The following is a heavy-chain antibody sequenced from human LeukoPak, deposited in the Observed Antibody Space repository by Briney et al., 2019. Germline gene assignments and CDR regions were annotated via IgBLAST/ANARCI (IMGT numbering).Heavy chain of an antibody. CDR2: ISSSGST. CDR3: ARGPYSYDSSGAFDI. CDR1: GDSISSGDYN. Sequence: SETLSLTCTVSGDSISSGDYNWGWLRQPAGKGLEWIGRISSSGSTNYNPSLKSPVTISVDTSKNQFSLKLSSVTAADTAVYFCARGPYSYDSSGAFDIWGQGTMVTVSS. D-gene: IGHD3-22*01. V-gene: IGHV4-61*02. J-gene: IGHJ3*02.